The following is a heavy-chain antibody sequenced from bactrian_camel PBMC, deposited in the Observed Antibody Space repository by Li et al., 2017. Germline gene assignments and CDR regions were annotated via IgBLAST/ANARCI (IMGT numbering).Heavy chain of an antibody. Sequence: HVQLVESGGGSVQAGGSLRLSCAATETSRQTYCMGWFRQAPGKQREGIAHMDSFGNPTYAASVKGRFTISQDNARNTIYLQMNSLKPEDTAVYYCATNRQYRRCRGQGTQVTVSS. D-gene: IGHD1*01. CDR2: MDSFGNP. V-gene: IGHV3S53*01. CDR1: ETSRQTYC. CDR3: ATNRQYRRC. J-gene: IGHJ4*01.